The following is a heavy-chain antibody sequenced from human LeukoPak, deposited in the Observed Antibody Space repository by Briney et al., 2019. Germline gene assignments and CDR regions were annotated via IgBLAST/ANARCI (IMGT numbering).Heavy chain of an antibody. J-gene: IGHJ3*02. Sequence: ASVTVSCKASGYTLTNYNINWVRQAPGQGLEWMGWISAYNGNTNYAQKLQGRVTMTTDTSTSTAYMELRSLRSDDTAVYYCARDRSSSWYRAEKDAFDIWGQGTMVTVSS. V-gene: IGHV1-18*01. D-gene: IGHD6-13*01. CDR2: ISAYNGNT. CDR1: GYTLTNYN. CDR3: ARDRSSSWYRAEKDAFDI.